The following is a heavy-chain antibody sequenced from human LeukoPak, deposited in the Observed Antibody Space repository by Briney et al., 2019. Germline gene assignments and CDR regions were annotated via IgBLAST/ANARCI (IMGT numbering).Heavy chain of an antibody. J-gene: IGHJ4*02. CDR2: IYTSGST. CDR3: ARGDGDY. V-gene: IGHV4-61*02. Sequence: SQTLSLTCTVSGGSISSGSYYWSWIRQPAGKGLEWIGRIYTSGSTNYNPSLKSRVTISVDTSKNQFSLKLSSVTAADTAVYCCARGDGDYWGQGTLVTVSS. CDR1: GGSISSGSYY.